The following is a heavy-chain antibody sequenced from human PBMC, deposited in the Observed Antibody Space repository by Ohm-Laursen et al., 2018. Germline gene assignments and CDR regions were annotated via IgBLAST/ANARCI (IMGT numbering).Heavy chain of an antibody. CDR1: GFAFDDYA. CDR2: ISWNSGSI. V-gene: IGHV3-9*01. D-gene: IGHD1-14*01. CDR3: AKDMYTYYYGMDV. Sequence: SLRLSCAASGFAFDDYAMHWVRQAPGKGLEWVSGISWNSGSIGYADSVKGRFTISRDNAKNSLYLQMNSLRAEDTALYYCAKDMYTYYYGMDVWGQGTTVTVSS. J-gene: IGHJ6*02.